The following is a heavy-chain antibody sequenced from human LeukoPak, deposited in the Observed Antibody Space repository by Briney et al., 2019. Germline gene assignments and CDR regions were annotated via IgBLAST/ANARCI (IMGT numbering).Heavy chain of an antibody. CDR2: ISDSSRPI. CDR1: GFKFNSFS. J-gene: IGHJ4*02. D-gene: IGHD3-22*01. CDR3: ARWMYYYDSSRLYYFDY. V-gene: IGHV3-48*04. Sequence: GGSLRLSCAASGFKFNSFSMNWVRQAPGKGLEWLSYISDSSRPIYYADSVRGRFTISRDNAKNSLYLQMNSLRAEDTAVYYCARWMYYYDSSRLYYFDYWGQGTLVTVSS.